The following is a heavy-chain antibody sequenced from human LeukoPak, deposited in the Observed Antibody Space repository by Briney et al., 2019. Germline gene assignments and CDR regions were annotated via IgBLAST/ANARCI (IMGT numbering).Heavy chain of an antibody. Sequence: GGSLRLSCAVSGFTVSSNYMSWVRQAPGKGLEWVASIKQDGSEKHYVDSVKGRFTISRDNAKNSLYLQMNSPRADDTAVYYCARLYSSSVNFWGQGTMVTVSS. J-gene: IGHJ4*02. CDR1: GFTVSSNY. D-gene: IGHD6-13*01. CDR2: IKQDGSEK. V-gene: IGHV3-7*01. CDR3: ARLYSSSVNF.